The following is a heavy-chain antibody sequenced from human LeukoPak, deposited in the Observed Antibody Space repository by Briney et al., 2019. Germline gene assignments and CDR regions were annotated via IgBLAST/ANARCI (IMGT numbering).Heavy chain of an antibody. CDR2: IDYRGRT. CDR3: ARDLRYSSGRPAASEDY. J-gene: IGHJ4*02. V-gene: IGHV4-34*01. Sequence: PSETLSLTCAVYGGSFSDYFWIWIRHSPGKGLEWIGEIDYRGRTSYKSSLKSRVTISVDTSKSQFSLNLRSVTAADTAVYWCARDLRYSSGRPAASEDYWGQGTLVTVSS. CDR1: GGSFSDYF. D-gene: IGHD6-19*01.